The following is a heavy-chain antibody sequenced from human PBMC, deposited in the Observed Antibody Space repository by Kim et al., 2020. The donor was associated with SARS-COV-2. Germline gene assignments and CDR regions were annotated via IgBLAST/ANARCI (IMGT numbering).Heavy chain of an antibody. V-gene: IGHV3-11*01. CDR3: ARSIAAAGNFDY. Sequence: SYADTVKGRFTISRDNAKNSLYLQMNSLRAEDTAVYYCARSIAAAGNFDYWGQGTLVTVSS. J-gene: IGHJ4*02. D-gene: IGHD6-13*01.